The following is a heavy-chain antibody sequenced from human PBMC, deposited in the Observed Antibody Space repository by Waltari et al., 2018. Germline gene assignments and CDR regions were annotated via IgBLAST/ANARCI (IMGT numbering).Heavy chain of an antibody. CDR3: ARGRSTVTTDSSDYYYGMDV. D-gene: IGHD4-17*01. V-gene: IGHV1-8*03. CDR1: GYTFTSYD. CDR2: MHPHSGNT. Sequence: QVQLVQSGAEVKKPGASVKVSCKASGYTFTSYDINWVRQATGQGPGWMGWMHPHSGNTGYAQQFQGRCTITRTTSISTAYMELSSLRSEDTAVYYCARGRSTVTTDSSDYYYGMDVWGQGTTVTVSS. J-gene: IGHJ6*02.